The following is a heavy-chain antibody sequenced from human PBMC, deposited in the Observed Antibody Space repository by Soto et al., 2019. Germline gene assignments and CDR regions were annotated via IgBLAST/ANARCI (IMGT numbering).Heavy chain of an antibody. J-gene: IGHJ4*02. CDR1: GYTFSKCD. V-gene: IGHV1-8*01. CDR3: EVTAAGY. D-gene: IGHD2-21*02. Sequence: QVQVVQSRAEVKKPGASVKVSLKTYGYTFSKCDINWVRRAPGQGLEWMGWVSPDHGNAGYAPQFQGRITMTSDTSTSTVYMELNNLNSDDTAVYFSEVTAAGYWGQGTMVTVSS. CDR2: VSPDHGNA.